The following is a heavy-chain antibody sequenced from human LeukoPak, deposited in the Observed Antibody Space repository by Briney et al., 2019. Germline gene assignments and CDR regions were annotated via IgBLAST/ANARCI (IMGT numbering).Heavy chain of an antibody. CDR3: AKRSGFLDV. D-gene: IGHD2/OR15-2a*01. Sequence: PSETLSLTCTVSGGSISSSSYYWGWIRQPPGKGLEWIGSIYYSGSTYYNPSLKSRVTMSVDTSKNQFSLKLSSVTAADTAVYYCAKRSGFLDVWGQGTLVTVPS. CDR2: IYYSGST. CDR1: GGSISSSSYY. V-gene: IGHV4-39*01. J-gene: IGHJ4*02.